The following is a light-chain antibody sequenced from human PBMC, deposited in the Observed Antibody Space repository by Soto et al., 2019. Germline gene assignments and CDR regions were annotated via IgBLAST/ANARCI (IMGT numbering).Light chain of an antibody. Sequence: DIQMTQSPSTLSASVGDRVTITCRASQSISNWLAWYQQKPGEAPNLLIFDASSLESGVPSRFSGSGSGTEFTLTISSLQSGDFATYYCQQYNTYPWTFGQGTKVDIK. CDR2: DAS. CDR3: QQYNTYPWT. V-gene: IGKV1-5*01. CDR1: QSISNW. J-gene: IGKJ1*01.